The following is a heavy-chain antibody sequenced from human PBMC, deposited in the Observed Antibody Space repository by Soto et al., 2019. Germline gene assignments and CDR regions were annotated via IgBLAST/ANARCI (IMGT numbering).Heavy chain of an antibody. D-gene: IGHD5-12*01. CDR1: GASVSSAEHY. CDR3: SRLSGYDPAGAADK. Sequence: QVQLQESGPGLGKASQTLSLTCTLSGASVSSAEHYWSWIRQPPGKGLEWIGYTYYSGGSYYNASLQRRVSISVDTAQNPFSLKLTSVTAADTAVYYCSRLSGYDPAGAADKWGPGSLVSVSS. CDR2: TYYSGGS. J-gene: IGHJ4*02. V-gene: IGHV4-30-4*01.